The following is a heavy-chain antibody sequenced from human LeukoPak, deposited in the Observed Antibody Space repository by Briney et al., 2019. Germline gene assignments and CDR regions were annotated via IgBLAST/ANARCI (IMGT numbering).Heavy chain of an antibody. CDR1: GSTFSSDA. D-gene: IGHD1/OR15-1a*01. Sequence: GGSLRLSCAASGSTFSSDAMSWVRQAPGKGLEWVSAISDSGGSTHYADFVKGRFTISRDNSKNTLYLQMNSLRAEDTAVYYCARWNNLGYWGQGPLVTVSS. CDR2: ISDSGGST. CDR3: ARWNNLGY. V-gene: IGHV3-23*01. J-gene: IGHJ4*02.